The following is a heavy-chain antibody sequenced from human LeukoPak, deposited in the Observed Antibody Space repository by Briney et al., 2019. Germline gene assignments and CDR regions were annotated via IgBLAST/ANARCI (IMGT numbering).Heavy chain of an antibody. V-gene: IGHV1-2*06. CDR3: FSSGCGSGGSCYSGSFDY. J-gene: IGHJ4*02. CDR2: INPNSGGA. Sequence: ASVKVSCKASGYTFTGYYMQWVRQAPGQGLEWMGRINPNSGGANYAQKFEGRVTMTRDTSISTVFMELSRLRSDDTAVYYCFSSGCGSGGSCYSGSFDYWGQGTLVTVSS. CDR1: GYTFTGYY. D-gene: IGHD2-15*01.